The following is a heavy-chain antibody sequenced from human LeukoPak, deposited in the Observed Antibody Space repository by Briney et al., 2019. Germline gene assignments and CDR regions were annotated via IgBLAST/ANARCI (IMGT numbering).Heavy chain of an antibody. D-gene: IGHD1-26*01. Sequence: GGPLRLSCSASGFTFSSFAMHWVRQAPGKGLEYFSSLNSNWGSIYYADSVKGRFTISRDNSKNTLFLQMSSLRAEDTAVYYCVKSDNIVGATYFDCWGQGTLVTV. CDR2: LNSNWGSI. CDR1: GFTFSSFA. J-gene: IGHJ4*02. CDR3: VKSDNIVGATYFDC. V-gene: IGHV3-64D*09.